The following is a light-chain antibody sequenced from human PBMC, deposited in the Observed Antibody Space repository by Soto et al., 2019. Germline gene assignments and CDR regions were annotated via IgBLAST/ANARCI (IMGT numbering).Light chain of an antibody. CDR1: QSVSSF. Sequence: ESVLTQSPRTLSLSPGESATLPRRASQSVSSFLAWYQQKPGEAPMLINGDSTSRATGIPDRFSGRGSGTDFTLTSSMLEPEDFAEYYWQQYGSSPQAFGQGTKVDIK. CDR2: DST. V-gene: IGKV3-20*01. CDR3: QQYGSSPQA. J-gene: IGKJ1*01.